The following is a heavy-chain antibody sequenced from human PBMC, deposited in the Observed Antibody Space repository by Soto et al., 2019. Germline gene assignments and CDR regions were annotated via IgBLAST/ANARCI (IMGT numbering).Heavy chain of an antibody. CDR3: AGYCSGGSCYSEADY. CDR1: GFTFSSYS. Sequence: EVQLVESGGGLVKPGGSLRLSCAASGFTFSSYSMNWVRQAPGKGLAWVSSISSSSSSIYYADSVKGRFTIARDNAKNSLSLQMNSLRAEDTAVYYCAGYCSGGSCYSEADYWGQGTLVTVSS. V-gene: IGHV3-21*01. D-gene: IGHD2-15*01. J-gene: IGHJ4*02. CDR2: ISSSSSSI.